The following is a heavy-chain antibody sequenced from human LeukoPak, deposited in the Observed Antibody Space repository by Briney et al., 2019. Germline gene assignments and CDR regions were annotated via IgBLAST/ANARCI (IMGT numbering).Heavy chain of an antibody. V-gene: IGHV3-7*01. J-gene: IGHJ4*02. CDR2: IKQDGSEK. CDR3: ARQRRYCSGDSCYQRTFDF. Sequence: GGSLRLSCAASGFTFDDYGMSWVRQAPGKGLEWVANIKQDGSEKYVDSVKGRFTISRDNAKNSVYMQMNSLRAEDTAVYSCARQRRYCSGDSCYQRTFDFWGQGTLVTVSS. D-gene: IGHD2-15*01. CDR1: GFTFDDYG.